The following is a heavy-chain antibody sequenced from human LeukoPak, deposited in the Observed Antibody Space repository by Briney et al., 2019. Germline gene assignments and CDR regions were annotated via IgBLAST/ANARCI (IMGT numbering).Heavy chain of an antibody. J-gene: IGHJ6*04. CDR3: AELGITMIGGV. Sequence: GGSLRLSCAASGFTFDDYGMSWVRQAPGKGLEWVSGINWNGGNTDYADSVKGRLTISRDNAKNSLYLQMNSLRAEDTAVYYCAELGITMIGGVWGKGTTVTISS. CDR1: GFTFDDYG. D-gene: IGHD3-10*02. V-gene: IGHV3-20*04. CDR2: INWNGGNT.